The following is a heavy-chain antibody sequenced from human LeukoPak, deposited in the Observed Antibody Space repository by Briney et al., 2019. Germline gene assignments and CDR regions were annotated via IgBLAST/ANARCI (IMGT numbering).Heavy chain of an antibody. Sequence: GGSLRLSCAASGFNFSTYSMTWVRQAPGKGLEWVSSISGSGDNTFFADSVKGRFTISRDSSKNTLYLQMNSLRARDTAVYYCAKGYKIVVVTAFLPDIWGQGTMVTVSS. CDR2: ISGSGDNT. CDR3: AKGYKIVVVTAFLPDI. D-gene: IGHD2-21*02. J-gene: IGHJ3*02. CDR1: GFNFSTYS. V-gene: IGHV3-23*01.